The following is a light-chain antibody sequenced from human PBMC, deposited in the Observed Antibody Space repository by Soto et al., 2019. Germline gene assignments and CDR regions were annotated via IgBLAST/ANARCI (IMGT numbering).Light chain of an antibody. CDR1: QGISNW. V-gene: IGKV1-12*01. CDR2: AAS. CDR3: QQANSFKLT. Sequence: DIQMTQSPSSVSASVGDRVTITCRARQGISNWLAWYQQKPGKAPKLLIYAASTLQSGVPSRFSGSGSGTDFTLTISSMQLEDFATYFCQQANSFKLTFGGGTKVEIK. J-gene: IGKJ4*01.